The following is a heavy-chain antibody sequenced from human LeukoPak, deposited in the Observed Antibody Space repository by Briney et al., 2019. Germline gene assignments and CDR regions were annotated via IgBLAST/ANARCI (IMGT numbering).Heavy chain of an antibody. CDR1: GYTFTGYY. V-gene: IGHV1-2*02. Sequence: ASVKVSCKPSGYTFTGYYLHWVRQAPGQGLEWMGWIRPNSGGTKNAQKFQGRVTMTRDTSISTAYMELNRLTSDDTAVYYCATYSNSTLQYYYGLDVWGQGTTVTVSS. CDR3: ATYSNSTLQYYYGLDV. D-gene: IGHD6-6*01. CDR2: IRPNSGGT. J-gene: IGHJ6*02.